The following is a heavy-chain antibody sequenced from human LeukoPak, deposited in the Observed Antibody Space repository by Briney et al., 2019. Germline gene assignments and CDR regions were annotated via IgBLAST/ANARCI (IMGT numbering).Heavy chain of an antibody. CDR2: ISYDGRNK. D-gene: IGHD1-1*01. J-gene: IGHJ3*02. Sequence: GGSLRLSCAASGFTFSSYAMHWVRQAPGKGLEWVAVISYDGRNKYYADSVKGRFTISRDNSKNTLYLQMNSLRAEDTAVFYCAGTSSGTRDAFDMWGQGTMVTVSS. CDR1: GFTFSSYA. CDR3: AGTSSGTRDAFDM. V-gene: IGHV3-30*01.